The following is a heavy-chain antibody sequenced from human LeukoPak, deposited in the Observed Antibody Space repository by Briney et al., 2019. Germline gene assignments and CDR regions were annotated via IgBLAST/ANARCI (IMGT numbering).Heavy chain of an antibody. CDR3: ATAKNGDYYWYFDL. CDR2: IYAGDSTT. D-gene: IGHD4-17*01. Sequence: GESLKISCKGSGYDFTNYWIGWVRQMPGKGLEWMGIIYAGDSTTIYSPSFQGQVTISVDKSISTAYLQWSSLKASEDTAMFYCATAKNGDYYWYFDLWGRGTLVTVSS. CDR1: GYDFTNYW. J-gene: IGHJ2*01. V-gene: IGHV5-51*01.